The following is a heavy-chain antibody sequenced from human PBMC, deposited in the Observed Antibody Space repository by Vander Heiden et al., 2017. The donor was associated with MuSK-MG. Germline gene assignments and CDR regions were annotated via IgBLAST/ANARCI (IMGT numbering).Heavy chain of an antibody. CDR3: ARRGRIAVAGYYFDY. CDR1: GYSISSGYY. D-gene: IGHD6-19*01. CDR2: IYHSGST. V-gene: IGHV4-38-2*01. J-gene: IGHJ4*02. Sequence: QVQLQESGPGLLKPSETLSLTCAVSGYSISSGYYWGWIRQPPGKGLEWIGSIYHSGSTYYNPSLKSRVTISVDTSKNQFSLKLSSVTAADTAVYYCARRGRIAVAGYYFDYWGQGTLVTVSS.